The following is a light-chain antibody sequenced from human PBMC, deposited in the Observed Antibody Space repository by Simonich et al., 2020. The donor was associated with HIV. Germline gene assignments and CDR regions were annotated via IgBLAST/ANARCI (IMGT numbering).Light chain of an antibody. J-gene: IGKJ2*01. Sequence: DIQMTQSPSSLSASVGDRVTITSRERKSISRYLNWYQQKPGKDPKLLIYAASSLQSGVPSGFSGSGSGTDFTLTISSLQPEDFATYYCQESYSSLYTFGQGTKLEIK. CDR3: QESYSSLYT. CDR1: KSISRY. CDR2: AAS. V-gene: IGKV1-39*01.